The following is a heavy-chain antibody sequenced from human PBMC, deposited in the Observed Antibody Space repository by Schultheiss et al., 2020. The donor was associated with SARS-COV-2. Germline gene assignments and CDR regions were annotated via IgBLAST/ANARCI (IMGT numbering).Heavy chain of an antibody. V-gene: IGHV4-34*01. CDR2: INHSGST. CDR3: ARRGTIHYYYYMDV. Sequence: GSLRLSCAVYGGSFSGYYWSWIRQPPGKGLGWIGEINHSGSTNYNPSLKSRVTISVDTSKNQFSLKLSSVTAADTAVYYCARRGTIHYYYYMDVWGKGTTVTVSS. CDR1: GGSFSGYY. D-gene: IGHD1-7*01. J-gene: IGHJ6*03.